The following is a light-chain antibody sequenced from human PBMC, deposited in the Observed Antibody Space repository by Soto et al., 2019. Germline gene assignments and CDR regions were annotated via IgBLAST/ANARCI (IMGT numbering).Light chain of an antibody. J-gene: IGLJ2*01. CDR3: QSYDSSLSEDVV. CDR2: GNS. V-gene: IGLV1-40*01. Sequence: QSVLTQPPSVSGAPGQRVTISCTGSGSNIGAGYDVHWYQQLPGTAPKLLIYGNSNRPSGVPDRFSGSKSGTSASLAITGLQAEDEADYYCQSYDSSLSEDVVFGGGTKLTVL. CDR1: GSNIGAGYD.